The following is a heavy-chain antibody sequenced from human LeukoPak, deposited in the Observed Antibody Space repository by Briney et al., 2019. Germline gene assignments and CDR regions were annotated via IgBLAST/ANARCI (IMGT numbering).Heavy chain of an antibody. J-gene: IGHJ4*02. V-gene: IGHV3-66*01. D-gene: IGHD4-17*01. CDR2: LYAGGDT. CDR1: GFTVSSIY. Sequence: PGGSLRLSCAASGFTVSSIYMSWVRQAPGKGLEWVSVLYAGGDTYYAESVKGRFIISRGNSKNTVYLQMNSLRAEDTAVYFCARDLAPTVPTGGGNYFDYWGQGTLVTVSS. CDR3: ARDLAPTVPTGGGNYFDY.